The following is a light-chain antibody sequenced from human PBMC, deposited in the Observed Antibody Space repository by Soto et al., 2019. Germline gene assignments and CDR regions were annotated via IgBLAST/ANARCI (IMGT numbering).Light chain of an antibody. J-gene: IGLJ2*01. CDR1: SSDIGGLYNY. CDR2: DVN. V-gene: IGLV2-14*01. Sequence: QSALTQPASMSGSPGQSITISCTGTSSDIGGLYNYVSWYQQHPGKAPKLLIYDVNDRPSGVSDRFSGSKSGNTASLTISGLQAEDEAVYFCSAYSSGATHVVFGGGTKVTVL. CDR3: SAYSSGATHVV.